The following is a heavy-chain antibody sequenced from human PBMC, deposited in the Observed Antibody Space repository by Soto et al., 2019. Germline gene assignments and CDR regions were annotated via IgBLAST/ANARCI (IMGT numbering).Heavy chain of an antibody. CDR3: AQDRGSCTGGSCFYSIYY. J-gene: IGHJ4*02. V-gene: IGHV3-30*18. CDR2: ISYDGSYK. Sequence: QVQLVESGGGAVQPGRSLRLSCAVSGFTFSNYGMYWIRQAPGKGLEWVAVISYDGSYKNYGDSVRGRFTISRDNXMXTXXLQVDSLRHDDTAVYYCAQDRGSCTGGSCFYSIYYWGQGTLVTVSS. CDR1: GFTFSNYG. D-gene: IGHD2-15*01.